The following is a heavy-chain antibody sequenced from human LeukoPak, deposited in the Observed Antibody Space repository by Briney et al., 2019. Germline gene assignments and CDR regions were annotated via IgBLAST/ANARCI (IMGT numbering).Heavy chain of an antibody. CDR3: ARDAVGKGYYYYYMDV. Sequence: PSETLSLTCTVSGGSISSGSYYWSWIRQPAGKGLEWIGRIYTSGSTNYNPSLKSRVAISVDTSKNQFSLKLSSVTAADTDVYYCARDAVGKGYYYYYMDVWGKGTTVTVSS. CDR1: GGSISSGSYY. J-gene: IGHJ6*03. CDR2: IYTSGST. V-gene: IGHV4-61*02. D-gene: IGHD7-27*01.